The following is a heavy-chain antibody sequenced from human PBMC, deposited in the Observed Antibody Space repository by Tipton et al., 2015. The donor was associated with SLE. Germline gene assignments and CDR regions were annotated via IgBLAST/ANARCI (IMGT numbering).Heavy chain of an antibody. CDR1: GGSISITNYY. J-gene: IGHJ4*02. V-gene: IGHV4-39*07. CDR2: IYYSGTT. D-gene: IGHD5-24*01. Sequence: TLSLTCTVSGGSISITNYYWGWFRQPPGKGLEWIGIIYYSGTTHYNPSLESRVTISVDTANNQYSLRLSSVTAADTAVYYCARRGDGYNSGYFDYWGQGTLVTVSS. CDR3: ARRGDGYNSGYFDY.